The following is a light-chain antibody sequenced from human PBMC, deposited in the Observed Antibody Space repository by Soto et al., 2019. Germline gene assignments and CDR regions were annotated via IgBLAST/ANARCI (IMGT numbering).Light chain of an antibody. CDR3: QQTDRTPLT. Sequence: DIQMTQSPSTLSASVGDRVTITCRASQSISSWLAWYQQKPGKAPKLLIYKASSLESGVPSRFSGSGSGTDFTLVISSLQPEDFATYFCQQTDRTPLTFGGGTKVDIK. J-gene: IGKJ4*01. V-gene: IGKV1-5*03. CDR1: QSISSW. CDR2: KAS.